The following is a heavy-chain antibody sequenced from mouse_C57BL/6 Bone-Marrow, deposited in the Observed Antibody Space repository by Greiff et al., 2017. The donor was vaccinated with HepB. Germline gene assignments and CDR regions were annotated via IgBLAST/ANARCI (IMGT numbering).Heavy chain of an antibody. D-gene: IGHD2-13*01. CDR3: ARGYGDPYYAMDY. V-gene: IGHV5-4*03. CDR1: GFTFSSYA. Sequence: DVKLVESGGGLVKPGGSLKLSCAASGFTFSSYAMSWVRQTPEKRLEWVATISDGGSYTYYPDNVKGRFTISRDNAKNNLYLQMSHLKSEDTAMYYCARGYGDPYYAMDYWGQGTSVTVSS. J-gene: IGHJ4*01. CDR2: ISDGGSYT.